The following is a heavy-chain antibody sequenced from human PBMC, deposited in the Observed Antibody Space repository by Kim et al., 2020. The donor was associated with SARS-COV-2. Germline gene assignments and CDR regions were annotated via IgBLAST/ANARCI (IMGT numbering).Heavy chain of an antibody. Sequence: GGSLRLSCAASGFTFSDHYMSWIRLAPGKGLVRVSYISSTSSYTNYADSVKGRFTISRDNAKNSLYLQMNSLRVEDTAIYNCARGNCSGGSCYFDYWGQGTLVTVSS. CDR2: ISSTSSYT. J-gene: IGHJ4*02. V-gene: IGHV3-11*05. CDR3: ARGNCSGGSCYFDY. D-gene: IGHD2-15*01. CDR1: GFTFSDHY.